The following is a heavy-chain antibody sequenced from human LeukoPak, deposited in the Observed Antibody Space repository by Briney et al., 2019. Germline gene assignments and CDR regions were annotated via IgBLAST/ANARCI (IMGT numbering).Heavy chain of an antibody. J-gene: IGHJ4*02. CDR3: ARVRILRYFDWQGGLDY. CDR1: GFTFSSYG. Sequence: GGSLRLSCAASGFTFSSYGMSWVRQAPGKGLEWVSAISGSGGSTYYADSVKGRFTISRDNSKNTLYLQMNSLRAEDTAVYYCARVRILRYFDWQGGLDYWGQGTLVTVSS. D-gene: IGHD3-9*01. V-gene: IGHV3-23*01. CDR2: ISGSGGST.